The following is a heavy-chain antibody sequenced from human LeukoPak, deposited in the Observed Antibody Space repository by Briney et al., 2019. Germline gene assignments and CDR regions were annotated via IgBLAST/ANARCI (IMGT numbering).Heavy chain of an antibody. D-gene: IGHD3-9*01. Sequence: GASVKVSCKASGGTFSSYAISWVRQAPGQGLEWMGRIIPILGIANYAQKFQGRVTITADKSTSTAYMELSSLRSEDTAVYYCARSILRYSLFDYWGQGTLVTVSS. J-gene: IGHJ4*02. CDR1: GGTFSSYA. CDR2: IIPILGIA. V-gene: IGHV1-69*04. CDR3: ARSILRYSLFDY.